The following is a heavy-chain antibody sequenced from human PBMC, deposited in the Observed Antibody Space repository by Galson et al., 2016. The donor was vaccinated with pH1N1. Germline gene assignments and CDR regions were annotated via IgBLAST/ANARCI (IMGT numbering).Heavy chain of an antibody. Sequence: SVKVSCKASGCSFTDYYVHRIRQAPGQGLEWMAIIKPTGGDTTYAQNFQGRVFVTRDTSTSTVYMEVTSLRSEDTAVYYCARAPYSNYHYYYFDFWGQGTLVTVSS. D-gene: IGHD4-11*01. CDR1: GCSFTDYY. V-gene: IGHV1-46*01. J-gene: IGHJ4*02. CDR3: ARAPYSNYHYYYFDF. CDR2: IKPTGGDT.